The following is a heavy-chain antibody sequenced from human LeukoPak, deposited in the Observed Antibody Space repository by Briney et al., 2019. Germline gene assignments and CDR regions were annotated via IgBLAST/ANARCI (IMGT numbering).Heavy chain of an antibody. CDR2: IYYSGTT. CDR3: ARGYSSTWFKTWDF. V-gene: IGHV4-59*08. Sequence: PSETLSLTCTVSGGSISTYYWNWIWQPPGKGLEWIGYIYYSGTTIYNPSLKSRVTISVDTSKNQFSLKLTSVTAADTAVYYCARGYSSTWFKTWDFWGQGTLVTVSS. CDR1: GGSISTYY. D-gene: IGHD6-13*01. J-gene: IGHJ4*02.